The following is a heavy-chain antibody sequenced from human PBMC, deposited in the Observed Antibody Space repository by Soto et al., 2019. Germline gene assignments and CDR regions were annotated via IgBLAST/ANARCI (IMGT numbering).Heavy chain of an antibody. V-gene: IGHV3-30-3*01. CDR3: ARDSMDYGDSRGGGWFDP. Sequence: QVQLVESGGGVVQPGRSLRLSCAASGFSFSSYAMHWVRQAPGKGLEWVAVTSYDGSNKYYADSVEGRFTISRDNSKNKVYLQMNSLRPEDAALYYCARDSMDYGDSRGGGWFDPWGQGTLVTVSS. J-gene: IGHJ5*02. CDR1: GFSFSSYA. D-gene: IGHD4-17*01. CDR2: TSYDGSNK.